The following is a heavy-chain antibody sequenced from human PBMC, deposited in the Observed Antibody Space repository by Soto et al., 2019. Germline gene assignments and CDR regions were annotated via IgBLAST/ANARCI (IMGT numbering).Heavy chain of an antibody. Sequence: QVQQVQSGAEVKKPGSSVKVSCKASGGTFSSYTISWVRQAPGQGLEWMGRIIPILGIANYAQKFQGRVTINADKSTSTAYMELSSLRSEDTAVYYCARSPPGYSSSTGDYWGQGTLVTVSS. CDR3: ARSPPGYSSSTGDY. D-gene: IGHD6-13*01. J-gene: IGHJ4*02. CDR1: GGTFSSYT. CDR2: IIPILGIA. V-gene: IGHV1-69*02.